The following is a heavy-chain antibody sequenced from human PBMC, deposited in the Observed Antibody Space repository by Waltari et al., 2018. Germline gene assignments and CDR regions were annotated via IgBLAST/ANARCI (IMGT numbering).Heavy chain of an antibody. CDR3: ARGRVDFAY. J-gene: IGHJ4*02. Sequence: EVQLVESWGNLVQPGGSLRLSCAASGFAFSTYWMSWVRQAPGTGLEWVANVKEDGSAKCYVDSVKGRFTISRDNAKNSLYLQMNSLRAEDTAVYFCARGRVDFAYWGQGTLVTVSS. CDR2: VKEDGSAK. V-gene: IGHV3-7*01. CDR1: GFAFSTYW.